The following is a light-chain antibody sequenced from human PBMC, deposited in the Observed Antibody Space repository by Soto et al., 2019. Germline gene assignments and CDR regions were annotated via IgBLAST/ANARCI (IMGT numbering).Light chain of an antibody. CDR2: GAS. CDR1: QSVTTR. J-gene: IGKJ1*01. Sequence: IVLTQSPGTLSLSPGERVTLSCRASQSVTTRLAWYQHKPGQAPTLLISGASTRATGIPARFSGSGSGTEFTLTISSIEPEDFAVYYCQQYYNWPRTFGQGTKVDIK. V-gene: IGKV3D-15*01. CDR3: QQYYNWPRT.